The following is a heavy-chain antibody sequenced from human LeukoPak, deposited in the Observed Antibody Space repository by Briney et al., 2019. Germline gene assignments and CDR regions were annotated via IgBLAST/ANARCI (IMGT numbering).Heavy chain of an antibody. V-gene: IGHV4-61*02. CDR3: ARQTRTDTLDY. D-gene: IGHD2-15*01. CDR1: GGSISSGSYY. CDR2: IYTSGST. Sequence: SQTLSLTCTVSGGSISSGSYYWSWIRQPAGKGLEWIGRIYTSGSTNYNPSLKSRVTISVDTSKNQFSLKLSSVTAADTAVYYCARQTRTDTLDYWGQGTLVTVSS. J-gene: IGHJ4*02.